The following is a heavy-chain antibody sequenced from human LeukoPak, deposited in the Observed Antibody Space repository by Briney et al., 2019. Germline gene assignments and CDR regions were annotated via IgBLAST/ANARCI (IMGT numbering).Heavy chain of an antibody. J-gene: IGHJ4*02. CDR1: GYTFTSYY. CDR2: INPSGGST. D-gene: IGHD6-13*01. CDR3: ARVASGTVAAAGMFTDY. Sequence: GASVKVSCKASGYTFTSYYMHWVRQAPGQGLEWMGIINPSGGSTSYAQKFQGRVTMTRDTSTSTVYMELSSLRSEDTAVYYCARVASGTVAAAGMFTDYWGQGTLVTVSS. V-gene: IGHV1-46*01.